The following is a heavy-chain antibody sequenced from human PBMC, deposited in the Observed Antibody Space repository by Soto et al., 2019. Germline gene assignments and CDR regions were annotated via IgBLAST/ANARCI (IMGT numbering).Heavy chain of an antibody. D-gene: IGHD3-10*01. CDR3: ARHNYGSGSTYFDY. J-gene: IGHJ4*02. V-gene: IGHV4-61*05. CDR2: IYYSGST. Sequence: PSETLSLTCPVSGGSIRSSSYYWSWIRQPPGKGLEWIGYIYYSGSTNYNPSLKSRVTISVDTSKNQFSLKLNSMTAADTAVYYCARHNYGSGSTYFDYWGQGTLVTVSS. CDR1: GGSIRSSSYY.